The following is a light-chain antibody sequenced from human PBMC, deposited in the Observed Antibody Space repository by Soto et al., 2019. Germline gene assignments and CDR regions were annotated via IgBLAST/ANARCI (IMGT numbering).Light chain of an antibody. J-gene: IGKJ5*01. CDR3: QQYNNWPIT. Sequence: IVMTQSPATLSVSPGKRATLACRASQSVSSDLAWYHQKHGQAPRLLIYGASTRATGIPARFSGSGYETDFNLTISSLRSEDSAVYHCQQYNNWPITFGQGTRLEIK. CDR1: QSVSSD. V-gene: IGKV3-15*01. CDR2: GAS.